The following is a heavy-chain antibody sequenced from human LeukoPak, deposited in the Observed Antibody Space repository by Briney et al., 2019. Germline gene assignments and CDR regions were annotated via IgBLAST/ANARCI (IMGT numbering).Heavy chain of an antibody. D-gene: IGHD6-13*01. CDR1: GGSINSYY. Sequence: SETLSLTCTVPGGSINSYYWTWIRQAPGKGLECIGFIFYSGSTNYNPSLKSRVTISADTSKNQFSLKLSSVTAADTAVYYCARRMQAGYYFDYWGQGTLVTVSS. V-gene: IGHV4-59*08. J-gene: IGHJ4*02. CDR2: IFYSGST. CDR3: ARRMQAGYYFDY.